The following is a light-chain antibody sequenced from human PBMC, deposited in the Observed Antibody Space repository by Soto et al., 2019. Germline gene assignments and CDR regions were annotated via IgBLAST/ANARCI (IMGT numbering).Light chain of an antibody. CDR1: QSVSNN. CDR2: GAS. J-gene: IGKJ2*01. Sequence: EIVMTQSPATLSVSPGERATLSCRASQSVSNNLAWFQQKPGQAPRLLIYGASTRATGIPARITGSGSGTEFTLTISSLQSEDFAVYYCQQYDEWPPSYTFGQGIKLEI. CDR3: QQYDEWPPSYT. V-gene: IGKV3-15*01.